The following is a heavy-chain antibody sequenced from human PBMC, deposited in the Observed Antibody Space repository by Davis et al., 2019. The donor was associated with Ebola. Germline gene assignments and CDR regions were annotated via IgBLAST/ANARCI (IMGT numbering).Heavy chain of an antibody. CDR3: AGGDSSGWYVLDY. V-gene: IGHV4-59*01. Sequence: MPSETLSLTCTVSGGSISSYYWSWFRQPPGKGLEWIGYIYYSGSTNYTPSLKSRVPISVDTSKNQFSLKLSSVTAADTAVYYCAGGDSSGWYVLDYWGQGTLVTVSS. D-gene: IGHD6-19*01. CDR1: GGSISSYY. CDR2: IYYSGST. J-gene: IGHJ4*02.